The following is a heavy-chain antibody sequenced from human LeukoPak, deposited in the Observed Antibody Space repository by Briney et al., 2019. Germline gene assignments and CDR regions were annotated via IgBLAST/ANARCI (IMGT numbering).Heavy chain of an antibody. V-gene: IGHV1-58*02. CDR1: GFTFTSSA. CDR3: AGSSGWSPFDY. CDR2: IVVGSGNT. Sequence: HRASVKVSCKASGFTFTSSAMQWVRQARGQRLEWIGWIVVGSGNTNYAQKFQERVTITRDMSTSTAYMELSSLRSEDTAVYYCAGSSGWSPFDYWGQGTLVTVSS. D-gene: IGHD6-19*01. J-gene: IGHJ4*02.